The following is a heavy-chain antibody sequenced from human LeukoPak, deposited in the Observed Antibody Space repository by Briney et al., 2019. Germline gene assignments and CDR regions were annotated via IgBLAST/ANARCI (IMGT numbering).Heavy chain of an antibody. CDR3: AGARPGDSSLSYYFGMAV. D-gene: IGHD2-2*01. CDR2: IPGSGGAT. J-gene: IGHJ6*02. V-gene: IGHV3-23*01. CDR1: GFTFSSYA. Sequence: GGSLRLSCEASGFTFSSYAIRWVRQAPGTGLEWVSSIPGSGGATYYADSVRGRFSISRDSSKNTVYLQMNSLRDEDTAVYYCAGARPGDSSLSYYFGMAVWGHGTTVTVSS.